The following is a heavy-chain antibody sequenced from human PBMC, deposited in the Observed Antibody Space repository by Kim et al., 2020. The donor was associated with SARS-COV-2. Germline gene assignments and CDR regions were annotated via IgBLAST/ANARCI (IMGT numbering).Heavy chain of an antibody. V-gene: IGHV3-33*01. Sequence: GGFLRLSCAASGFTFSSYGMHWVRQAPGKGLEWVAVIWYDGSNKYYADSVKGRFTISRDNSKNTLYLQMNSLRAEDTAVYYCARESWGQYSYGLYYFDYWGQGTLVTVSS. J-gene: IGHJ4*02. CDR1: GFTFSSYG. CDR3: ARESWGQYSYGLYYFDY. CDR2: IWYDGSNK. D-gene: IGHD5-18*01.